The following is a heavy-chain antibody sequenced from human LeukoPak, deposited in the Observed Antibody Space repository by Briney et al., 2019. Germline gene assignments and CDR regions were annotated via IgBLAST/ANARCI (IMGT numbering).Heavy chain of an antibody. CDR1: GFTFSNYA. CDR2: ISDSGTST. D-gene: IGHD6-13*01. Sequence: GGSLRLSCAASGFTFSNYALTWVRQAPGKGLEWVSDISDSGTSTYYADSVKGRFTISRDNSRNTLYLQMNSLRAEDTAVYYCAIGSRLRPFDYWGQGTLVTVSS. V-gene: IGHV3-23*01. J-gene: IGHJ4*02. CDR3: AIGSRLRPFDY.